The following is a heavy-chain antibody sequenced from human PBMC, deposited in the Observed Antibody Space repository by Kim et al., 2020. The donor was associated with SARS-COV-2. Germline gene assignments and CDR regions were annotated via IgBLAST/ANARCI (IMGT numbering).Heavy chain of an antibody. D-gene: IGHD5-18*01. J-gene: IGHJ4*02. V-gene: IGHV4-59*01. CDR2: IYYSGST. CDR3: ARDLSSAARGFDY. Sequence: SETLSLTCTVSGGSISSYYWSWIRQPPGKGLEWIGYIYYSGSTNYNPSLKSRVTISVDTSKNQFSLKLSSVTAADTAVYYCARDLSSAARGFDYWGQGTLVTVSS. CDR1: GGSISSYY.